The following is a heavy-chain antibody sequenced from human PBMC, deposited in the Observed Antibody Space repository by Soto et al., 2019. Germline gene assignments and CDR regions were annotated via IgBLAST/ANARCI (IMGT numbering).Heavy chain of an antibody. D-gene: IGHD4-17*01. CDR2: IFYSGST. J-gene: IGHJ4*01. CDR1: GGSLSSSNW. Sequence: SETLSLTCAVSGGSLSSSNWWSWVRQPPGKALEWLGEIFYSGSTKYNPSLNSRVTISADQSKNHLSLRLSSVTAADTAVYYCVHRSGDPDYHDYLGQGILDTVSS. CDR3: VHRSGDPDYHDY. V-gene: IGHV4-4*02.